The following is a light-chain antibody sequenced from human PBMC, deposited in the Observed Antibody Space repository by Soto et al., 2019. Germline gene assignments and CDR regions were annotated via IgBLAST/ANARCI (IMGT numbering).Light chain of an antibody. Sequence: QSVLTQPPSASESPGQSVAISCTGTSSDIGSYVFVSWYQQHPGKAPKLLIYEVTKRPSGVPDRFSGSKSGNTASLTVSGLQVEDEADYYCSIFAGGNSVIFGGGTKLTVL. J-gene: IGLJ2*01. CDR1: SSDIGSYVF. CDR2: EVT. CDR3: SIFAGGNSVI. V-gene: IGLV2-8*01.